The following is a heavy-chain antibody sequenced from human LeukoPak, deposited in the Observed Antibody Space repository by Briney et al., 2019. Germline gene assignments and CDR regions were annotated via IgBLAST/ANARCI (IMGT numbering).Heavy chain of an antibody. D-gene: IGHD5-12*01. CDR2: INPNSGGT. Sequence: ASVKVSCKASGYTFTGYYMHWVRQAPGQGLEWMGWINPNSGGTNYAQKFQGRVTMTRDTSISTAYMELSRLRSDDTAVHYCARDLAYSGYDYYFDYWGQGTLVTVSS. CDR1: GYTFTGYY. J-gene: IGHJ4*02. V-gene: IGHV1-2*02. CDR3: ARDLAYSGYDYYFDY.